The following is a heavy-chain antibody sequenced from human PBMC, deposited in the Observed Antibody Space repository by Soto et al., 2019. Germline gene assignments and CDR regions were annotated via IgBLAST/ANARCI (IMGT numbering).Heavy chain of an antibody. CDR2: ISGSGGST. J-gene: IGHJ6*02. CDR1: GFTFSSNA. V-gene: IGHV3-23*01. Sequence: EVQLLESGGGLVQPGGSLRLSCAASGFTFSSNAMSWVRQAPGKGLEWVSAISGSGGSTYYADSVKGRFTISRDNSKNTLYLQMNSLRAEDSVVYYRAKARLLRYCSGGSCYSSGMDVWGQGTTVTVSS. D-gene: IGHD2-15*01. CDR3: AKARLLRYCSGGSCYSSGMDV.